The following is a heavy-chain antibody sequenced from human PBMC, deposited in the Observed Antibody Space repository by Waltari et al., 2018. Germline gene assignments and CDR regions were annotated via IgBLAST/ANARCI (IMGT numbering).Heavy chain of an antibody. Sequence: EVQLVESGGGLVQPGGSLRLSCAASGFTFNNYWMTWVRQAPGKGLEWVATINPEGSEEYYVDSMKGRFTISRDNAKNSLYLKMSSLRAEDTAMYYCARARIDYWGQGTLVTVSS. V-gene: IGHV3-7*01. CDR3: ARARIDY. CDR2: INPEGSEE. CDR1: GFTFNNYW. J-gene: IGHJ4*02.